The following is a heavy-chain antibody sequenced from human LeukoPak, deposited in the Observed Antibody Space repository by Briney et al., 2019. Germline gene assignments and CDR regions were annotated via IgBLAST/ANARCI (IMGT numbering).Heavy chain of an antibody. CDR1: GFTFSSYG. D-gene: IGHD2-2*01. CDR3: AKFFFGYQLLYIDH. CDR2: IRYDGSNK. V-gene: IGHV3-30*02. J-gene: IGHJ4*02. Sequence: GGSLRLSCAASGFTFSSYGMHWVRQAPGKGLEWVAFIRYDGSNKYYADSVKGRFTISRDNSKNTLYLQMNSLSAEDTAVYYCAKFFFGYQLLYIDHWGQGTLVTVSS.